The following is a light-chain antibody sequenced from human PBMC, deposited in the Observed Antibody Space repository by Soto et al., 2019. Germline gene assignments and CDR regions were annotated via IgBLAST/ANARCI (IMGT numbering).Light chain of an antibody. J-gene: IGLJ1*01. CDR3: SSFTSSSSYV. V-gene: IGLV2-14*03. CDR1: SSDVGSYNS. Sequence: QSVLAQPASVSGYPGQSITISCTGTSSDVGSYNSVSWYQQYPGKAPTLMIHDVSNRPSGVSNRFSGSKSGNTASLTISGLQAEDEADYYCSSFTSSSSYVFGSGTKLTVL. CDR2: DVS.